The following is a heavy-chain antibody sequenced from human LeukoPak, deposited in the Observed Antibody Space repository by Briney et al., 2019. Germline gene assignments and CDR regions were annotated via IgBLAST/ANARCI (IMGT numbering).Heavy chain of an antibody. Sequence: SVKVSCKASGLTFTSSAVQWVRQARGQRLEWIGWIVVGSGNTNYAQKFQERVTITRDMSTGTAYMELSSLRSEDTAVYYCAAGPYDYVWGSYRSSWFDPWGQGTLVTVSS. V-gene: IGHV1-58*01. D-gene: IGHD3-16*02. CDR1: GLTFTSSA. J-gene: IGHJ5*02. CDR2: IVVGSGNT. CDR3: AAGPYDYVWGSYRSSWFDP.